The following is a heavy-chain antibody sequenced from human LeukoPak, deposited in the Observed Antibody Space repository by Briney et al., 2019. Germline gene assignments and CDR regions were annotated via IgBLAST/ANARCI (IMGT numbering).Heavy chain of an antibody. CDR2: INPNTGGT. J-gene: IGHJ5*02. D-gene: IGHD2-2*01. CDR1: GYTFTGYY. V-gene: IGHV1-2*02. Sequence: GASVKVSCKASGYTFTGYYLHWVRQVPGQGLEWMGWINPNTGGTKYAQKFQGRVTMTRDTSISTAYMEVTRLTSDDTAVYYCARALVPAAQRLSSWGQGTLVTVSS. CDR3: ARALVPAAQRLSS.